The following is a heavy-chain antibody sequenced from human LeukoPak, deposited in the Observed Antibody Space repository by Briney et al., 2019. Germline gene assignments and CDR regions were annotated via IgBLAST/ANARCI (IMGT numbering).Heavy chain of an antibody. Sequence: GTSLRLSCAASGFSLTTYGMHWVRQAPLKGLEWLAAISYDGRSQNYADSVKGRFTIFRDNSQNTLYLQMNSLRAEDTALYYCVKDRTINGRSSPFDSWGQGTLVTVSS. CDR3: VKDRTINGRSSPFDS. J-gene: IGHJ4*02. CDR2: ISYDGRSQ. V-gene: IGHV3-30*18. D-gene: IGHD1-26*01. CDR1: GFSLTTYG.